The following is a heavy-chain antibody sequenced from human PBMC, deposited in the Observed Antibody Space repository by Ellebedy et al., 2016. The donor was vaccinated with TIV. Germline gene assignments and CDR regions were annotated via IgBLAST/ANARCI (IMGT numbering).Heavy chain of an antibody. CDR2: IYSDGST. J-gene: IGHJ4*02. V-gene: IGHV3-53*01. CDR3: ARGPLPYGDPVGDY. D-gene: IGHD4-17*01. CDR1: GFIVSTNY. Sequence: GESLKISXAASGFIVSTNYMTWVRQAPGKGLNWVSVIYSDGSTYYADSVKGRFTISRDNSKNRLFLHMNSLRGEDTAVYYCARGPLPYGDPVGDYWGQGTLVIVSS.